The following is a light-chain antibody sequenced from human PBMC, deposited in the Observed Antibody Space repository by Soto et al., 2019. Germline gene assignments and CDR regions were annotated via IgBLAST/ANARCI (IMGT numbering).Light chain of an antibody. CDR2: EVT. Sequence: QSALTQPASVSGSPGESITISCTGTRSDIGSYNSIAWYQQHPGKAPRVMIFEVTKRPSGISNRFSGSKSGSTASLTISGLQADDEADYFCFSYAGDSTWVFGGGTQLTV. CDR1: RSDIGSYNS. CDR3: FSYAGDSTWV. V-gene: IGLV2-23*02. J-gene: IGLJ3*02.